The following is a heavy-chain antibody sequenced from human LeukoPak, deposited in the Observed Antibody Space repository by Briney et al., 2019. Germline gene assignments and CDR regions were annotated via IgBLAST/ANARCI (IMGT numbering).Heavy chain of an antibody. CDR1: GYTFTGYY. CDR2: INPNSGGT. V-gene: IGHV1-2*02. CDR3: ARYYGDYPLYYYYMDV. J-gene: IGHJ6*03. D-gene: IGHD4-17*01. Sequence: GASVKVSCKASGYTFTGYYVHWVRQAPGQGLEWMGWINPNSGGTNYAQKFQGRVTMTRDTSISTAYMELSRLRSDDTAVYYCARYYGDYPLYYYYMDVWGKGTTVTVSS.